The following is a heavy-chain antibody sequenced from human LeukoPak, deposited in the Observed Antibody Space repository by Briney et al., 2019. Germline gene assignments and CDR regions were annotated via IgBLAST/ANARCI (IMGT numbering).Heavy chain of an antibody. Sequence: SETLSLTCTVSGGSVSSGSYYWSWIRQPPGKGLEWIGYIYYSGSTNYNPSLKSRVTISVDTSKNQFSLKLSSVTAADTAVYYCANYGSGSYRFDPWGQGTLVTVSS. D-gene: IGHD3-10*01. J-gene: IGHJ5*02. CDR1: GGSVSSGSYY. V-gene: IGHV4-61*01. CDR3: ANYGSGSYRFDP. CDR2: IYYSGST.